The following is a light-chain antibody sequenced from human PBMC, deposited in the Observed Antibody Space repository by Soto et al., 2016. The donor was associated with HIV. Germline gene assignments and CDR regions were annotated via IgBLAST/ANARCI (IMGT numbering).Light chain of an antibody. CDR3: QQYNHNPCT. V-gene: IGKV1-5*03. Sequence: DIQMTQSPSTLSASVGDRVTITCRASQDITTWLAWYQQKPGKPPNLLIYKASNLQNGVPSRFSGSGSGTEFTLSINSLQPDDFASYYCQQYNHNPCTSGQGTKLEIK. CDR2: KAS. J-gene: IGKJ2*02. CDR1: QDITTW.